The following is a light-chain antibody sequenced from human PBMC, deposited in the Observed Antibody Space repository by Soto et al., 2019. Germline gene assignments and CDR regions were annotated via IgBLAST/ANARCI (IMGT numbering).Light chain of an antibody. Sequence: DIQMTQSPSTLSASVGGRVTITCRASQNIGRWLAWYQQKPGTAPNLLIYHASNLRGGVPSRFSGGGSGTEFTLTISSLQPDDIATYSCQQSYSTLSWTFGQGTKVDIK. V-gene: IGKV1-5*01. CDR3: QQSYSTLSWT. CDR1: QNIGRW. J-gene: IGKJ1*01. CDR2: HAS.